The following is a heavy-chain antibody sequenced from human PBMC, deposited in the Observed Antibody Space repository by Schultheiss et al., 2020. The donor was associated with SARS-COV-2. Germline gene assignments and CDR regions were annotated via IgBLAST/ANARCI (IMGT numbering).Heavy chain of an antibody. D-gene: IGHD2-2*01. V-gene: IGHV1-69*02. CDR2: IIPILGIA. J-gene: IGHJ6*02. Sequence: SVKVSCKASGGTFSSYTISWVRQAPGQGLEWMGRIIPILGIANYAQKFQGRVTITADKSTSTAYMELSSLRSEDTSVYYCARVRIVVVPAAMGYYYYGMDVWGQGTTVTVSS. CDR1: GGTFSSYT. CDR3: ARVRIVVVPAAMGYYYYGMDV.